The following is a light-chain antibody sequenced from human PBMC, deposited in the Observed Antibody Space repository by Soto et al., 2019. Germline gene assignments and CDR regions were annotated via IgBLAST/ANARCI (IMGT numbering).Light chain of an antibody. CDR2: EVS. J-gene: IGLJ1*01. CDR1: NSDVGGYNY. CDR3: SSYTSISTLYV. Sequence: QSVLTQPAAVSGAPGQSITISCTGTNSDVGGYNYVSWYQQHPGKAPELMIYEVSHRPSGVSNRFSGSKSDNTASLTISGLQAEDDADYYCSSYTSISTLYVFGTGTKVTVL. V-gene: IGLV2-14*01.